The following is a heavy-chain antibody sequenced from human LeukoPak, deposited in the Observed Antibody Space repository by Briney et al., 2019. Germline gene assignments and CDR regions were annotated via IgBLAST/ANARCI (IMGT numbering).Heavy chain of an antibody. CDR3: ARENEGLYSAYFFYFDY. V-gene: IGHV3-30-3*01. CDR2: ISYDGSIK. J-gene: IGHJ4*02. D-gene: IGHD5-12*01. Sequence: PGRSLRLSCAASGLTFSNYAMHWVRQAPGKGLEWVSVISYDGSIKYYADSVKGRFTISRDNSKNTLYLQINSLRAEDTAVYYCARENEGLYSAYFFYFDYWGQGTLVTVSS. CDR1: GLTFSNYA.